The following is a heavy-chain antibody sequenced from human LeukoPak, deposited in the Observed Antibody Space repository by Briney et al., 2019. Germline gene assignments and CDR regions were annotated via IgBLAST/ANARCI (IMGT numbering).Heavy chain of an antibody. V-gene: IGHV1-46*01. J-gene: IGHJ4*02. D-gene: IGHD2-15*01. CDR2: INPSGGRT. CDR3: AREAVQALVGNDY. Sequence: ASVKVSCKASGYTFTTYYMPWVRQAPGQGLDWRGIINPSGGRTSYAQKFQGRVTMTRDTSTSTVYMELSSLRSEDTAVYYCAREAVQALVGNDYWGQGTLVTVSS. CDR1: GYTFTTYY.